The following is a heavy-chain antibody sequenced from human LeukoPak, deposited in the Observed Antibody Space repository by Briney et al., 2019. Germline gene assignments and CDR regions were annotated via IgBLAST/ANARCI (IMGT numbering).Heavy chain of an antibody. CDR3: ARMRRYSGYGMRLLAFDAFDI. CDR1: GGSINSSSYY. J-gene: IGHJ3*02. Sequence: SETLSLTCTVSGGSINSSSYYWGWIRQPPGKGLEWIGSIYYNGSTYYNPSLKSRVTISVDTSKNQFSLKLSSVTAADTAVYYCARMRRYSGYGMRLLAFDAFDIWGQGTMVTVSS. D-gene: IGHD5-12*01. CDR2: IYYNGST. V-gene: IGHV4-39*01.